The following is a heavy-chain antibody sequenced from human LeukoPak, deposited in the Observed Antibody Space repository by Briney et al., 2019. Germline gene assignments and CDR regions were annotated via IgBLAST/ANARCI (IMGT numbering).Heavy chain of an antibody. CDR2: IHSNPKTI. CDR1: GFTFRDYQ. CDR3: ARSGYGDYDY. J-gene: IGHJ4*02. D-gene: IGHD4-17*01. V-gene: IGHV3-11*01. Sequence: GGSLRLSCEASGFTFRDYQMSWIRQAPGKGLEWISYIHSNPKTIYYADSAKGRFTISRDDAKNSLYLQMNSLRVDDTAVYYCARSGYGDYDYWGQGTRVTVSS.